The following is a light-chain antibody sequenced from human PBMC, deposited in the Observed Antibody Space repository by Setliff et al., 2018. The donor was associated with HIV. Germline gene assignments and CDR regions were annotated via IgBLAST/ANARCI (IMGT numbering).Light chain of an antibody. CDR1: SNDVGGHNL. CDR3: CSYSRSSVPYV. CDR2: NVN. V-gene: IGLV2-23*02. Sequence: VLTQVASVSGSLGQSITISCTGTSNDVGGHNLVSWFRVEPGKAPKLIIFNVNLWASGVSHRFSASKSGNTASLTISGLQSEDEADYYCCSYSRSSVPYVFGSGTKVTVL. J-gene: IGLJ1*01.